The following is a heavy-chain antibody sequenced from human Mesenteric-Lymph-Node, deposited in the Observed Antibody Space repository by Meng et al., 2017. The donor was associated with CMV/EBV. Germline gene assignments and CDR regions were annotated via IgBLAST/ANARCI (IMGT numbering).Heavy chain of an antibody. D-gene: IGHD4-23*01. J-gene: IGHJ4*02. V-gene: IGHV4-34*01. CDR2: INHSGST. CDR1: GGSFSGYY. Sequence: VQLQQWGAGLLKPSATLSLTCAVSGGSFSGYYWSWIRQPPGKGLEWIGEINHSGSTNYNPSLKSRVTISVDTSKNQFSLKLSSVTAADTAVYYCARHQRWLKSEGGFNYWGQGTLVTVSS. CDR3: ARHQRWLKSEGGFNY.